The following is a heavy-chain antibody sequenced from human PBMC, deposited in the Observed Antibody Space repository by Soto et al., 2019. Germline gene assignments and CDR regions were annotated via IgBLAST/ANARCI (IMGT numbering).Heavy chain of an antibody. CDR1: GGSISSGDYY. D-gene: IGHD2-21*02. CDR2: RSYSGST. V-gene: IGHV4-31*03. Sequence: QVQLQESGPGLVKPSQTLSLTCTVSGGSISSGDYYWSWVRHHPGKGLEWIGYRSYSGSTYYNPSVKSRVTIVVDTSRNQFSLRLSSVTAADTAVYYCAREGGLAYCGGDCLYNWFDPWGQGTLVTVAS. J-gene: IGHJ5*02. CDR3: AREGGLAYCGGDCLYNWFDP.